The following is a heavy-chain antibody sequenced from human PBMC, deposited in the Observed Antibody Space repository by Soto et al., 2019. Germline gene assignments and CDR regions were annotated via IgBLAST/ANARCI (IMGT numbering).Heavy chain of an antibody. V-gene: IGHV3-23*01. CDR2: ISDSGSTT. CDR3: AKDVKTTVARAYDY. J-gene: IGHJ4*02. CDR1: GFTFSSYA. Sequence: EVQLLESGGGLVQPGGSLRLSCAASGFTFSSYAMTWVRQAPGKGLEWVSVISDSGSTTYYADSVKGRFSISRDNSKNTLYLQMNSLRAEDTAIYYCAKDVKTTVARAYDYWGQGTLVIVSS. D-gene: IGHD4-17*01.